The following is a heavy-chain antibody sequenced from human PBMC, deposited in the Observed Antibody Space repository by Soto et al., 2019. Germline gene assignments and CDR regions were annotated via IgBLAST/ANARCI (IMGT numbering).Heavy chain of an antibody. J-gene: IGHJ4*02. Sequence: ESLKMSCKTSGYTFSGHWISWVRQVPGKGLQWMGNIDPSDSYINYNPAFRGHVTFSVDKSNSTAYLHWRSLGPSDTAIYYCARHGAAIWLGYWGQGTLVTVSS. D-gene: IGHD6-19*01. CDR2: IDPSDSYI. V-gene: IGHV5-10-1*01. CDR1: GYTFSGHW. CDR3: ARHGAAIWLGY.